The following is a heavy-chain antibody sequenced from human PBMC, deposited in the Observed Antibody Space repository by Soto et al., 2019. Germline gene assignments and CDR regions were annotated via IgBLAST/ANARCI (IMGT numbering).Heavy chain of an antibody. D-gene: IGHD4-4*01. CDR3: ARERTTVTSILREPRYYGMDV. J-gene: IGHJ6*01. V-gene: IGHV1-69*08. CDR1: VGTFSSYT. CDR2: IITIHGIA. Sequence: QVQLVQSGAEVKKPGSSVKVSCKASVGTFSSYTISWVRQAPGQGLEWMGRIITIHGIANYAQKFQGRVTLTADKSTRTAYMELSSLRSEDTAVYYCARERTTVTSILREPRYYGMDVLGQGNTVTVSS.